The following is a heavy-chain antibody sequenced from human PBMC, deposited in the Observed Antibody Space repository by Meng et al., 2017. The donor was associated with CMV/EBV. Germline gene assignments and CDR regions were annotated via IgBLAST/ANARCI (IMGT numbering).Heavy chain of an antibody. D-gene: IGHD2-2*02. V-gene: IGHV3-7*01. CDR1: GFTFSSYW. Sequence: GGSLRLSCAASGFTFSSYWMSWVRQAPGKGLEWAANIKQDGSEKYYVDSVKGRFTISRDNAKNSLYLQMNSLRAEDTAVYYCARSDCSSTSCYNYYYYGMDVWGQGTTVTVSS. CDR2: IKQDGSEK. J-gene: IGHJ6*02. CDR3: ARSDCSSTSCYNYYYYGMDV.